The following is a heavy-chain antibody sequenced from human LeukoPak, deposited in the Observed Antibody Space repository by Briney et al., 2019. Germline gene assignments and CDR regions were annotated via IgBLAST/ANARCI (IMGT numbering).Heavy chain of an antibody. D-gene: IGHD3-3*02. CDR3: ARGDLANRGDY. V-gene: IGHV4-34*01. CDR1: GFTFSSYA. Sequence: PGGSLRLSCAASGFTFSSYAMSWVRQAPGKGLEWIGEINHSGSTNYNPSLKSRVTISVDTSKNQFSLKLSSVTAADTAVYYCARGDLANRGDYWGQGTLVTVSS. CDR2: INHSGST. J-gene: IGHJ4*02.